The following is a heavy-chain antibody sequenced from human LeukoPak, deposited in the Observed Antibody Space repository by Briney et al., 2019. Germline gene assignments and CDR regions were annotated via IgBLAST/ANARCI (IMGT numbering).Heavy chain of an antibody. V-gene: IGHV3-30*02. CDR3: AKGLSYHIDY. D-gene: IGHD1-26*01. CDR2: IRYDGSTQ. J-gene: IGHJ4*02. Sequence: SGGSLRLPCAASGFTFSSYGMHWVRQAPGKGLEWVAFIRYDGSTQYYADSVKGRFTISRDNSKNTLYLQMNSLRAEDTAVYYCAKGLSYHIDYWGQGTLVTVSS. CDR1: GFTFSSYG.